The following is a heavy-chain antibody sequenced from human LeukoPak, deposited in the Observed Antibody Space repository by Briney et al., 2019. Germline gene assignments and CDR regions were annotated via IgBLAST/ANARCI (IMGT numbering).Heavy chain of an antibody. V-gene: IGHV1-2*06. D-gene: IGHD5-18*01. CDR2: INPNSGGT. CDR1: GYTFTGYY. CDR3: ARGGGRRWSVYSYAYGMDV. Sequence: ASVKVSCKASGYTFTGYYMHWVRQAPGQGLEWMGRINPNSGGTNYAQKFQGRVTMTRDTSISTAYMELSRLRSDDTAVYYCARGGGRRWSVYSYAYGMDVWGQGTTVTVSS. J-gene: IGHJ6*02.